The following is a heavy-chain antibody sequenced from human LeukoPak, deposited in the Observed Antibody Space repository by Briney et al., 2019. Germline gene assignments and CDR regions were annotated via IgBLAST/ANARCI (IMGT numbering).Heavy chain of an antibody. J-gene: IGHJ4*02. V-gene: IGHV3-21*01. CDR1: GFTFSSYS. Sequence: GGSLRLSCAASGFTFSSYSMNWVRQAPGKGLEWVSSISSSSSCIYYADSVKGRFTISGDNAKNSLYLQMNSLRAEDTAVYYCARALGYSYGYAVDYWGQGTLVTVSS. CDR3: ARALGYSYGYAVDY. CDR2: ISSSSSCI. D-gene: IGHD5-18*01.